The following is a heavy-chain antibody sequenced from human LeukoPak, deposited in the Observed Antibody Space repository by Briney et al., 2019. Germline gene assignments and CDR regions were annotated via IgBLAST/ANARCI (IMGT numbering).Heavy chain of an antibody. CDR3: ARDRIYYYDSSGYYYSDPLDY. CDR2: IYHSGST. D-gene: IGHD3-22*01. CDR1: GGSISSSSYY. J-gene: IGHJ4*02. V-gene: IGHV4-39*07. Sequence: PSETLSLTCTVSGGSISSSSYYWGWIRQPPGKGLEWIGSIYHSGSTYYNPSLKSRVTMSVDASKNQFSLKLNSVTAADTAVYYCARDRIYYYDSSGYYYSDPLDYWGQGTLVTVSS.